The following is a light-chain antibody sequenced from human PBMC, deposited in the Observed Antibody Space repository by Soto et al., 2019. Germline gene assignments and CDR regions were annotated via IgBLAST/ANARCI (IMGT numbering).Light chain of an antibody. CDR2: AAS. V-gene: IGKV1-39*01. CDR1: QSLSNY. CDR3: QQSYSTPQT. Sequence: DLQMTQSPSSLSASVGDRVTITCRASQSLSNYLNWYQQKPGKAPKLLIYAASSLQSGVPSRFSGSGSGTDFTLTISNLQPEDFATYFCQQSYSTPQTFGQGTKVEIK. J-gene: IGKJ1*01.